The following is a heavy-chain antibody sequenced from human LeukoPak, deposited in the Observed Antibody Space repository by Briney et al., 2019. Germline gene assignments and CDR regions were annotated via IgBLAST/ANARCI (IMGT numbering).Heavy chain of an antibody. CDR1: GYRLTNNW. J-gene: IGHJ4*02. CDR2: IYPGYSDI. Sequence: GESLKISCKVSGYRLTNNWIGWVRQVPGKGLEWMGIIYPGYSDIRYSPSFQGQVTFSVDTSTSTVYLQWSSLKASDTAIYYCARFALSSSLDYWGQGTLVTVSP. V-gene: IGHV5-51*01. CDR3: ARFALSSSLDY. D-gene: IGHD6-13*01.